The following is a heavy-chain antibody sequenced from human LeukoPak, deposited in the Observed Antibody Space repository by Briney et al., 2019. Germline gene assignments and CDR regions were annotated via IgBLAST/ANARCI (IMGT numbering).Heavy chain of an antibody. Sequence: ASVKVSCKASGYTFTGYYMQWVRQAPGQGVEWRGWINPNSGGTNYAQKFQGTVTMTRDTSISTANLQWSSLKPSDTAMYYCARHKRHRGYEVDYWGQGTLVTVSS. CDR3: ARHKRHRGYEVDY. D-gene: IGHD5-12*01. CDR2: INPNSGGT. V-gene: IGHV1-2*02. J-gene: IGHJ4*02. CDR1: GYTFTGYY.